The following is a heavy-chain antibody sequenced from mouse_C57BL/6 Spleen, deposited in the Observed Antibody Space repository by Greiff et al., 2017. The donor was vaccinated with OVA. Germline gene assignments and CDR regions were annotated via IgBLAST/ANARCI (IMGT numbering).Heavy chain of an antibody. CDR2: ISSGGSYT. CDR3: ASLTGTGAMDY. Sequence: EVMLVESGGDLVKPGGSLKLSCAASGFTFSSYGMSWVRQTPDKRLEWVATISSGGSYTYYPDSVKGRFTISRDNAKNTLYLQMSSLKSEDTAMYYCASLTGTGAMDYWGQGTSVTVSS. CDR1: GFTFSSYG. V-gene: IGHV5-6*02. D-gene: IGHD4-1*01. J-gene: IGHJ4*01.